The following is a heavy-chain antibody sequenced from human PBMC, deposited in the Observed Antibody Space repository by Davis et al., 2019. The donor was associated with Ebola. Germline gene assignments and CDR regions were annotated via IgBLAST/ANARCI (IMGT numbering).Heavy chain of an antibody. J-gene: IGHJ6*02. Sequence: GESLKISCAASGFTFSSYAMSWVRQAPGKGLEWVAVIWYDGSNKYYADSVKGRFTISRDNSKNTLYLQMNSLRAEDTAVYYCARDSGPSSIVLMGYYYGMDVWGQGTTVTVSS. CDR3: ARDSGPSSIVLMGYYYGMDV. V-gene: IGHV3-33*08. D-gene: IGHD2-8*01. CDR1: GFTFSSYA. CDR2: IWYDGSNK.